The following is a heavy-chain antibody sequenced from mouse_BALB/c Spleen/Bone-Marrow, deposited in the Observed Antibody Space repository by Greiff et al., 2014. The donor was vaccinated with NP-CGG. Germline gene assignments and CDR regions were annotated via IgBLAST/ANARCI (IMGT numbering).Heavy chain of an antibody. CDR3: AGGNYRFAY. V-gene: IGHV14-1*02. Sequence: EVKLVESGAELVRPGALVKLSCKASGFNIKDYYMHWVEQRPEQGLEWIGWIDPENGNTIYDPKFQGKASITADTSSNTAYLQLSSLTSEDTAVYYCAGGNYRFAYWGQGTLVTVSA. J-gene: IGHJ3*01. CDR1: GFNIKDYY. CDR2: IDPENGNT. D-gene: IGHD2-1*01.